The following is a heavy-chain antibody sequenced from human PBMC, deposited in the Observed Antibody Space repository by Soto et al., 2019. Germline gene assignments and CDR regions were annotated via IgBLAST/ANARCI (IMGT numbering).Heavy chain of an antibody. V-gene: IGHV1-69*02. CDR3: ARAVTVANYYYYYGMDV. J-gene: IGHJ6*02. CDR1: GGTFSSYT. Sequence: QVQLVQSGAEVKKPGSSVKVSCKASGGTFSSYTISWVRQAPGQGLEWMGRIIPILGIANYAQKFQGRVTITADKSTSTAYMELSSLRSEDTAVYYCARAVTVANYYYYYGMDVWGQGTTVTVSS. CDR2: IIPILGIA. D-gene: IGHD4-17*01.